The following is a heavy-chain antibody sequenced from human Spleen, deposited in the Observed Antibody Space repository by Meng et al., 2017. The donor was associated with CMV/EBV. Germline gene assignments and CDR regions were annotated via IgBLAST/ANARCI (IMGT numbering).Heavy chain of an antibody. V-gene: IGHV3-7*01. Sequence: GGSLRLSCAASGFTFSSYWMSWVRQAPGKGLEWVANIKQDGSEKYYVDSVKGRFTISRDNSKNTVFLQMNSLRPEDTAMYYCARVDNGYDFPFDYWGQGNLVTVSS. D-gene: IGHD5-12*01. CDR2: IKQDGSEK. J-gene: IGHJ4*02. CDR3: ARVDNGYDFPFDY. CDR1: GFTFSSYW.